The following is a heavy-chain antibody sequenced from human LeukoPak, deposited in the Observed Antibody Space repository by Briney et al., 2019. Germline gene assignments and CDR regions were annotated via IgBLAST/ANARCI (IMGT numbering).Heavy chain of an antibody. CDR2: INHSGST. D-gene: IGHD6-13*01. V-gene: IGHV4-34*01. CDR1: GGSFSGYY. Sequence: SETLSLTCAVYGGSFSGYYWSWIRQPPGKGLEWTGEINHSGSTNYNPSLKSRVTISVDTSKNQFSLKLSSVTAADTAVYYCARGSKGSSWSYYYYYMDVWGKGTTVTVSS. CDR3: ARGSKGSSWSYYYYYMDV. J-gene: IGHJ6*03.